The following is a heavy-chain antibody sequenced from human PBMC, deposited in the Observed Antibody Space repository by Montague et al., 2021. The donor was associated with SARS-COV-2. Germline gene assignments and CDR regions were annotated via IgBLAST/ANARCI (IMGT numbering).Heavy chain of an antibody. CDR2: VDPEDGKT. CDR3: ATSADWGSTGRFDF. J-gene: IGHJ4*02. D-gene: IGHD7-27*01. CDR1: GYSLTELP. V-gene: IGHV1-24*01. Sequence: SVKVSCKVSGYSLTELPMHWVRQAPGKGLEWMGGVDPEDGKTIYAQNFQGRLTIAEDTSADTAYMELSSLRSDDTAVSYCATSADWGSTGRFDFWGQGTLVTDSS.